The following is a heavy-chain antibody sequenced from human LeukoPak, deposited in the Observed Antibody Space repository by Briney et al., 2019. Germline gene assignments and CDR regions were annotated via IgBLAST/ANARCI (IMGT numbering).Heavy chain of an antibody. CDR1: GGSISSGGYS. V-gene: IGHV4-30-4*07. Sequence: SETLSLTCAVSGGSISSGGYSWSWIRQPPGKGLEWIGYIYYSGSTYYNPSLKSRVTISVDTSKNQFSLKLSSVTAADTAVYYCARRVVAANEGWFDPWGQGTLVTVSS. J-gene: IGHJ5*02. D-gene: IGHD2-15*01. CDR3: ARRVVAANEGWFDP. CDR2: IYYSGST.